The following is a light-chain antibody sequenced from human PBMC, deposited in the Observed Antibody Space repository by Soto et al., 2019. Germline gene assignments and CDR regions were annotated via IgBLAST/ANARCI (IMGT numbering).Light chain of an antibody. CDR2: GAS. CDR1: QSVTAFY. CDR3: QQYGRSPT. J-gene: IGKJ4*01. Sequence: DIVLTQSPGTLSLSPGDRATLSCRASQSVTAFYLAWYQQKPGQAPRLLIYGASSKTAGVPDRFSGGGSGTDFTLTISRLESEDFAVYYCQQYGRSPTFGGGTKVEIK. V-gene: IGKV3-20*01.